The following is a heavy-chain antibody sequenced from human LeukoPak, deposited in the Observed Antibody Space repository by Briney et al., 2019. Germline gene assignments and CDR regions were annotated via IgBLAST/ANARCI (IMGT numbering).Heavy chain of an antibody. CDR2: MNPSSGNT. CDR3: ARSFGETYYYYYTDV. V-gene: IGHV1-8*01. CDR1: GYTFTSYD. Sequence: ASVKVSCKASGYTFTSYDINWVRQATGQGLEWMGWMNPSSGNTGYAQKFQGRVTMTRNTSISTAYMELSSLRSEDTAVYYCARSFGETYYYYYTDVWGKGTTVTISS. D-gene: IGHD3-10*01. J-gene: IGHJ6*03.